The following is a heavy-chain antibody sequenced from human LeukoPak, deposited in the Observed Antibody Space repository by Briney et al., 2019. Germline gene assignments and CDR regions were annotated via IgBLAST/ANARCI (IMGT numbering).Heavy chain of an antibody. D-gene: IGHD5-24*01. CDR3: ARYREGYTYVPHALAI. Sequence: SETLSLTCTVSGASVSSTDYFWNWIRQPAGKGLGWIVRIYASGYTDYNPSLKSRVTMALDASKNQFFLNMYSVLAADSAVYFCARYREGYTYVPHALAIWGQGTVVTVSS. V-gene: IGHV4-61*02. CDR1: GASVSSTDYF. CDR2: IYASGYT. J-gene: IGHJ3*02.